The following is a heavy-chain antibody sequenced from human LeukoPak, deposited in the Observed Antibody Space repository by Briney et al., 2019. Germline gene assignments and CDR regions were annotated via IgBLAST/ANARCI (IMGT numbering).Heavy chain of an antibody. Sequence: PVASVKVSCKASGYSFSIYGITWARQAPGQGLEYLGWISASDGTTNYAQKVQDRVTMTTDTSTSTAYLELRSLRSEDTAVYYCLRDAQRPRLTPDYWGQGTLVTVSS. V-gene: IGHV1-18*01. CDR1: GYSFSIYG. CDR2: ISASDGTT. J-gene: IGHJ4*02. CDR3: LRDAQRPRLTPDY. D-gene: IGHD6-25*01.